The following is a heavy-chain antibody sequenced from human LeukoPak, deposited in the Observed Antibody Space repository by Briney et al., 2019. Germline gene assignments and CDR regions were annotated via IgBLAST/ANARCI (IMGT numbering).Heavy chain of an antibody. V-gene: IGHV1-69*13. Sequence: ASVRVSCKASGGTFSSYAISWVRQAPGQGLEWMGGIIPIFGTANYAQKFQGRVTITADESTSTAYMELSSLRSEDTAVYYCAGEKRSGSSYFDYWGQGTLVTVSS. J-gene: IGHJ4*02. CDR3: AGEKRSGSSYFDY. CDR1: GGTFSSYA. D-gene: IGHD1-26*01. CDR2: IIPIFGTA.